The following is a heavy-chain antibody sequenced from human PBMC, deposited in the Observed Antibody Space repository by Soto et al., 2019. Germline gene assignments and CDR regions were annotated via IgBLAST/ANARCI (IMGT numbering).Heavy chain of an antibody. D-gene: IGHD2-2*01. CDR2: ISWNSGSL. CDR3: AKDVGQKRSTLLYSYHYGMDV. Sequence: EVQLVESGGGLVQPGRSLRLSCAVSGFTFDDHVMYWVRQAPGKGLEWVSSISWNSGSLAYADSVKGRFTISRDNANNSLFLEMNSLRTEDTALYYCAKDVGQKRSTLLYSYHYGMDVWGQGTTVTVSS. J-gene: IGHJ6*02. CDR1: GFTFDDHV. V-gene: IGHV3-9*01.